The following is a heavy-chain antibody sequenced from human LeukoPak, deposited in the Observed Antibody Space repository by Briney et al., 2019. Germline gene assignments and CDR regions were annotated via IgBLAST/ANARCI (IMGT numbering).Heavy chain of an antibody. J-gene: IGHJ3*02. Sequence: SETLSLTCTVSGGSISSSSYYWGWIRQPPGKGLEWIGNIYYTGSTYYNPSLKSRVTISVDTSKNQFSLKLSSVTAADTAVYYCARRMATMLAFDIWGQGTVVTVSS. CDR3: ARRMATMLAFDI. V-gene: IGHV4-39*01. CDR1: GGSISSSSYY. D-gene: IGHD5-24*01. CDR2: IYYTGST.